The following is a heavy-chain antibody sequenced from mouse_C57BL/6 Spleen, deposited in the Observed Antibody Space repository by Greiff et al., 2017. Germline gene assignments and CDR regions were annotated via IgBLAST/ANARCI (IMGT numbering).Heavy chain of an antibody. Sequence: QVQLQQPGAELVKPGASVKLSCKASGYTFTSYWMHWVKQRPGQGLEWIGMIHPNSGSTNYNEKFKSKATLTVDKSSSTAYMQLSSLTSEDSAVYYCARRGVITTVVADWYFDVWGTGTTVTVSS. CDR3: ARRGVITTVVADWYFDV. D-gene: IGHD1-1*01. CDR1: GYTFTSYW. V-gene: IGHV1-64*01. CDR2: IHPNSGST. J-gene: IGHJ1*03.